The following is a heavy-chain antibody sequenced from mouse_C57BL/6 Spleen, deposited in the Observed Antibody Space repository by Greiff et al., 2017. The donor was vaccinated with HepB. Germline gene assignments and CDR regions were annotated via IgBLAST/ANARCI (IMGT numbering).Heavy chain of an antibody. V-gene: IGHV1-47*01. CDR1: GYTFTTYP. J-gene: IGHJ2*01. CDR3: AIIYYGYDGYFDY. CDR2: FHPYNDDT. D-gene: IGHD2-2*01. Sequence: VKLMESGAELVKPGASVKMSCKASGYTFTTYPIEWMKQNHGKSLEWIGNFHPYNDDTKYNEKFKGKATLTVEKSSSTVYLELSRLTSDDSAVYYCAIIYYGYDGYFDYWGQCTTLTVSS.